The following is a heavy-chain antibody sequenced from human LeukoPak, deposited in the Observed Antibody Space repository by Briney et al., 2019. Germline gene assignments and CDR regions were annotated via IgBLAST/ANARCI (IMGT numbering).Heavy chain of an antibody. Sequence: ASVKVSCKASGYTFTSYGISWVRQAPGQGLEWMGWISAYNGNTNYAQKLQGRVTMTSDTSTSTAYMELRSLRSDDTAVYYCAREGCLVPAAIGCYYYYMDVWGKGTTVTVSS. J-gene: IGHJ6*03. CDR2: ISAYNGNT. CDR1: GYTFTSYG. CDR3: AREGCLVPAAIGCYYYYMDV. D-gene: IGHD2-2*02. V-gene: IGHV1-18*01.